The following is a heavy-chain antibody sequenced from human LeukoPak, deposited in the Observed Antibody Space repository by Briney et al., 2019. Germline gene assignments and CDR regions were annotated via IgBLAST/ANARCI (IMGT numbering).Heavy chain of an antibody. CDR1: GFTFTSSA. D-gene: IGHD1-1*01. V-gene: IGHV1-46*01. J-gene: IGHJ4*02. CDR2: INPSGGST. Sequence: GASVKVSCKASGFTFTSSAVHWVRQAPGQGLEWMGIINPSGGSTSYAQKFQGRVTMTRDTSTSTVYMELSSLRSEDTAVYYCARDETGYWGQGTLVTVSS. CDR3: ARDETGY.